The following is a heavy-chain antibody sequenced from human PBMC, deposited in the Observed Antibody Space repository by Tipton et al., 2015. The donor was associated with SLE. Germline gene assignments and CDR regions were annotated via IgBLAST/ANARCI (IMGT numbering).Heavy chain of an antibody. CDR1: GGSISSGSYY. CDR3: ARYDFWSGYYLY. V-gene: IGHV4-61*09. CDR2: IYTTGIS. D-gene: IGHD3-3*01. Sequence: TLSLTCTVSGGSISSGSYYWNWIRQPAGKALEWIGHIYTTGISNYNPSLESRVSISLDTSKNQFSLKLSSVTAADTAVYYCARYDFWSGYYLYWGQGILVTVSS. J-gene: IGHJ4*02.